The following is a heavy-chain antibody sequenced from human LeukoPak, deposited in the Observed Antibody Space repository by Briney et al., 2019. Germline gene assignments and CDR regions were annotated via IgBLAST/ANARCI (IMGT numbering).Heavy chain of an antibody. V-gene: IGHV1-18*01. CDR1: GYTFTTYG. J-gene: IGHJ6*03. Sequence: ASVKVSCKASGYTFTTYGITWVRQAPGQGLEWMGWITPNNGNINYAQKLQGRFTMTTDTSTTTAYMELRSLRSDDTAVYYCARGGKYYYDSSGSFYYYYTDVWGKGTTVTISS. CDR2: ITPNNGNI. CDR3: ARGGKYYYDSSGSFYYYYTDV. D-gene: IGHD3-22*01.